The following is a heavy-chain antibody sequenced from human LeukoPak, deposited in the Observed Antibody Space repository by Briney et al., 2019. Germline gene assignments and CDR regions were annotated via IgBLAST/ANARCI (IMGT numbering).Heavy chain of an antibody. V-gene: IGHV3-21*01. J-gene: IGHJ3*02. Sequence: PGGSLRLSCADSGFTFNKYWMSWVRQAPGKGLEWVSSISSSSSYIYYADSVKGRFTISRDNAKNSLYLQMNSLRAEDTAVYYCARDDQGAFDIWGQGTMVTVSS. CDR2: ISSSSSYI. CDR1: GFTFNKYW. CDR3: ARDDQGAFDI.